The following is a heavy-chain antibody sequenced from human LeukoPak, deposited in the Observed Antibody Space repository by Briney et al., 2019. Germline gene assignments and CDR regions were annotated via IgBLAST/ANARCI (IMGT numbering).Heavy chain of an antibody. CDR2: VSGYNGKA. CDR3: ARDLYPSLEAPDPRGRLDV. Sequence: ASVTLSCTVSGYTFISYGLSWVRQHRRQGPEWMGWVSGYNGKAKYAQKCQGRVSMSTHTSTTTAYMELRSLRSDDTAVYYWARDLYPSLEAPDPRGRLDVWGQGTTVTVS. J-gene: IGHJ6*02. D-gene: IGHD1-14*01. V-gene: IGHV1-18*01. CDR1: GYTFISYG.